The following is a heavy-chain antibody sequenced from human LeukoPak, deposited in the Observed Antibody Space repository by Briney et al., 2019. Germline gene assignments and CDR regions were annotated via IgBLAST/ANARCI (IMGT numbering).Heavy chain of an antibody. CDR3: ANSRGRDGYVEY. V-gene: IGHV3-30*04. CDR1: GFTFSSYA. CDR2: ISYDGSNK. J-gene: IGHJ4*02. D-gene: IGHD5-24*01. Sequence: PGGSLRLSCAASGFTFSSYAMHWVRQAPGKGLEWVAVISYDGSNKYYADSVKGRFTISRDNSKNTLYLQMNSLRAEDTAVYYCANSRGRDGYVEYWGQGTLVTVSS.